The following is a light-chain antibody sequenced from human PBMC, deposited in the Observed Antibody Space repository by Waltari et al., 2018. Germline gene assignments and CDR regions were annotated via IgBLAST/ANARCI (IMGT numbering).Light chain of an antibody. J-gene: IGKJ1*01. CDR3: HQYNSWPPWT. CDR2: GAS. V-gene: IGKV3-15*01. CDR1: QSVGSG. Sequence: EIVMTQSPETLSVSPGERATLSCRASQSVGSGVAWYQQKPGQPPTLLIYGASTRATGIPARFSGSGSGTEFTLSISSLQSEDFGVYYCHQYNSWPPWTFGQGTKEEI.